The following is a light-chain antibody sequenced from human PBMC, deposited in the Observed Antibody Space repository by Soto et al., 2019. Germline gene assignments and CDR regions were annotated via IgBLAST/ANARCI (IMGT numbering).Light chain of an antibody. CDR2: DAS. J-gene: IGKJ1*01. V-gene: IGKV3-11*01. CDR3: QQRTNWPRMWT. Sequence: EIVLTQSPATLALSPGERATLSCGASQNIGNSIAWYQQKPGQPPRLLIFDASYRAAGIPGRFIGRGSGTDFTLTISSLEPEDFAVYYCQQRTNWPRMWTFGQGTKVEIK. CDR1: QNIGNS.